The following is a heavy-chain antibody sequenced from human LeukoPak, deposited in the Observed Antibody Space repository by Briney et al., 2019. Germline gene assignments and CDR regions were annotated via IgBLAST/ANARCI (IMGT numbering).Heavy chain of an antibody. J-gene: IGHJ6*03. Sequence: SGTLSLTCTVSGAAITDYYWSWIRQAPGKGLEFIGYIYNSEITNYNPSLTSRVTMSVDTSKNQFSLKLKSMTAADTAVYYCAKGGGSSFRGDYYYYYMDVWGKGTTVTVSS. CDR3: AKGGGSSFRGDYYYYYMDV. CDR2: IYNSEIT. V-gene: IGHV4-59*01. CDR1: GAAITDYY. D-gene: IGHD2-15*01.